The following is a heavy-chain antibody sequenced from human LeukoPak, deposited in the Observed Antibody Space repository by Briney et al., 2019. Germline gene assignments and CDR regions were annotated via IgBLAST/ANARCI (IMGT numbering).Heavy chain of an antibody. CDR2: VHLNGST. CDR1: GGSISTTNW. V-gene: IGHV4-4*02. D-gene: IGHD2/OR15-2a*01. CDR3: AREGGFYRPLDY. Sequence: SETLSLTCDVSGGSISTTNWWTWVRQPPGGRLEWIGEVHLNGSTHYSPSLESRVTMSVDMSENHVSLQLTSVTAADTAVYYCAREGGFYRPLDYSGPGTLVIVSA. J-gene: IGHJ4*02.